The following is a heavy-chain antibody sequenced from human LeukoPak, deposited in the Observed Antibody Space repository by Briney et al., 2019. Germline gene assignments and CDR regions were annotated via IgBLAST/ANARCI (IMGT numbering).Heavy chain of an antibody. V-gene: IGHV1-2*02. Sequence: ASVKVSCKASGYTFTGYYMHWVRQAPGQGLEWMGWINPNSGGTNYAQKFQGRVTMTRDTSISTAYMGLSRLRSDDTAVYYCARAPPVTGYYYYMDVWGKGTTVTVSS. J-gene: IGHJ6*03. D-gene: IGHD4-17*01. CDR2: INPNSGGT. CDR1: GYTFTGYY. CDR3: ARAPPVTGYYYYMDV.